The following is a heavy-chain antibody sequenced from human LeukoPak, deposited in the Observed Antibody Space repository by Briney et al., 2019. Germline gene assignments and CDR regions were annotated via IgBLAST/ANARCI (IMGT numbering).Heavy chain of an antibody. V-gene: IGHV5-51*01. CDR3: ARRRDLYSGSYYPFDY. Sequence: GESLKISCKGSGNSFTNSWIGWVRQMPGKGLEWMGIIYPGDSETRYSPSFQGQVTISADKSISTAYLQWSSLKASDTAMYYCARRRDLYSGSYYPFDYWGQGTLVTVSS. CDR2: IYPGDSET. D-gene: IGHD1-26*01. J-gene: IGHJ4*02. CDR1: GNSFTNSW.